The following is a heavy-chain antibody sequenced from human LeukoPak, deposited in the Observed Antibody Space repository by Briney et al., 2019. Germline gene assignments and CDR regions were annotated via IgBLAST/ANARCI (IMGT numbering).Heavy chain of an antibody. CDR1: VFTFSSYW. J-gene: IGHJ4*02. D-gene: IGHD3-9*01. CDR3: ARGVDSAIDW. V-gene: IGHV3-7*01. Sequence: GGSLRLSCAASVFTFSSYWMRWVRQAPGKGLEWVANINGDGRDKYYVGSVRGRFTISRDNADNALYLQMNSLRGDDTALYYCARGVDSAIDWWGQGTLVTVSS. CDR2: INGDGRDK.